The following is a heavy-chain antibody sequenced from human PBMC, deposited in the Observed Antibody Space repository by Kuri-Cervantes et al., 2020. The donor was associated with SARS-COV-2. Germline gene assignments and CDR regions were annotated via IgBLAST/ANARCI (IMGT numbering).Heavy chain of an antibody. CDR2: VSNTGSA. J-gene: IGHJ5*02. CDR3: ARVINWFGP. CDR1: GDSVNIYY. V-gene: IGHV4-59*02. Sequence: SETLSLTCTVSGDSVNIYYWTWIRQPPGKGLEWIAYVSNTGSATYNPSLKGRVTMSLDTSKNQFSLKLRSVTAADTAVYYYARVINWFGPWGQGRQVTVSS.